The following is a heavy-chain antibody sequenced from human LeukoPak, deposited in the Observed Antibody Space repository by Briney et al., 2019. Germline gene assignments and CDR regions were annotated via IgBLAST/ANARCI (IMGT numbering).Heavy chain of an antibody. CDR3: ARDRGADTEQWLSDY. Sequence: ASVKVSCKASGYTFTSYGISWVRQAPGQGLEWMGWISAYNGNTNYAQKLQGRVTMTTDTSTSTAYMELRSLRSDDTAVYYCARDRGADTEQWLSDYWGQGTLVTVSS. D-gene: IGHD6-19*01. CDR1: GYTFTSYG. CDR2: ISAYNGNT. V-gene: IGHV1-18*01. J-gene: IGHJ4*02.